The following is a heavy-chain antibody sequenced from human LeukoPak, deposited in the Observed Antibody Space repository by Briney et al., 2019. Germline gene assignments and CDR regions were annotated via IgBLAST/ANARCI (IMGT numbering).Heavy chain of an antibody. V-gene: IGHV3-48*03. CDR1: GFTFSSYE. Sequence: GGSLRLSGAASGFTFSSYEMIWVRQAPGQGLEWLAYISSSGDRTLYCSASMKGRFTVSRDNAKNSLYLQMNTLTIEDTAVYYCARESDGGGYRFDYWGQGSLVTVSS. J-gene: IGHJ4*02. CDR2: ISSSGDRTL. CDR3: ARESDGGGYRFDY. D-gene: IGHD3-22*01.